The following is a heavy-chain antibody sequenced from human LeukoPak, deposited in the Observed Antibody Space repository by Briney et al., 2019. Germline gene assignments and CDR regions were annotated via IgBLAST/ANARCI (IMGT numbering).Heavy chain of an antibody. CDR1: GFTFSNYE. Sequence: PGRSLRLSCAASGFTFSNYEMNWVRQAPGKGLEWVSYISAIDSTTYYADSVKGRFTISRDNAKNSLYLQMNSLRVEDTAVYHCARGLASSNWPHWFDPWGQGTLVSVSS. CDR3: ARGLASSNWPHWFDP. J-gene: IGHJ5*02. V-gene: IGHV3-48*03. D-gene: IGHD6-13*01. CDR2: ISAIDSTT.